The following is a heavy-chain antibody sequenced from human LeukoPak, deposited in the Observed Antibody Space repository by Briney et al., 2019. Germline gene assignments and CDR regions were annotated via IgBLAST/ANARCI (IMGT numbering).Heavy chain of an antibody. Sequence: SETLSLTCAVYGGSFSAYYWSWIRQPPGKGLEWLGEINHSGSTNYNPSLKSRVTISVDTSKNQFSLKLSSVTAADTAVYYCARGRGRAVAGHIDYWGQGTLVTVSS. V-gene: IGHV4-34*01. J-gene: IGHJ4*02. CDR2: INHSGST. CDR1: GGSFSAYY. D-gene: IGHD6-19*01. CDR3: ARGRGRAVAGHIDY.